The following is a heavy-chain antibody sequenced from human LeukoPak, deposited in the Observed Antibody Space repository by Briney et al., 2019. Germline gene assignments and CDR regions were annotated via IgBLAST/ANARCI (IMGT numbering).Heavy chain of an antibody. J-gene: IGHJ4*02. V-gene: IGHV3-48*01. CDR2: ISLSSTAI. Sequence: GGSLRLSCAASGFIFSTYNMNWVRQAPGKGLEWVSYISLSSTAIYYADSVKGRFAISRDNAKNTLYLQMNSLRAEDTALYYCARSRHSYDSSGFPHYWGQGTLVTVSS. CDR1: GFIFSTYN. CDR3: ARSRHSYDSSGFPHY. D-gene: IGHD3-22*01.